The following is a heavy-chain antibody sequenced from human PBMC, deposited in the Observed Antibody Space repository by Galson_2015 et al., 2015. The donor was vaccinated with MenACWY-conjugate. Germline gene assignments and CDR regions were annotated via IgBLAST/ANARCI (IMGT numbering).Heavy chain of an antibody. J-gene: IGHJ5*02. CDR1: GGSVSNVNYY. Sequence: ETLSLTCTVSGGSVSNVNYYWSWLRQPPGKGLEWIGYIYYTGSANYNPSLKSRVTMSVDTSKNQFSLKLTSVTAADTAAYYCARVSGGASYSGEEWFAPWGQGTLVTVSS. D-gene: IGHD3-10*01. V-gene: IGHV4-61*01. CDR3: ARVSGGASYSGEEWFAP. CDR2: IYYTGSA.